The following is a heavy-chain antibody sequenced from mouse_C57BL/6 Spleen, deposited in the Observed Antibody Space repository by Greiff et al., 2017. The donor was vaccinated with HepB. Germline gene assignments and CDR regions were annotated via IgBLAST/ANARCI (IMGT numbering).Heavy chain of an antibody. D-gene: IGHD2-4*01. CDR1: GFTFTDYY. CDR3: ARYDYDGTWFAY. CDR2: IRNKANGYTT. Sequence: DVKLQESGGGLVQPGGSLSLSCAASGFTFTDYYMSWVRQPPGKALEWLGFIRNKANGYTTEYSASVKGRFTISRDNSQSILYLQMNALRAEDSATYYCARYDYDGTWFAYWGQGTLVTVSA. V-gene: IGHV7-3*01. J-gene: IGHJ3*01.